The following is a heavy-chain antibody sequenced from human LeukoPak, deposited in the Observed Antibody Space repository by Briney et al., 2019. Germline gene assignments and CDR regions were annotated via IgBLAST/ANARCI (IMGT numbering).Heavy chain of an antibody. V-gene: IGHV1-46*01. Sequence: ASVKVSCKASGYTFTGYYMHWVRQAPGQGLEWMGIINPSGGSTSYAQKFQGRVTMTRDTSTSTVYMELSSLRSEDTAVYYCAREQNATEGFDYWGQGTLVTVSS. CDR1: GYTFTGYY. D-gene: IGHD4-17*01. CDR2: INPSGGST. CDR3: AREQNATEGFDY. J-gene: IGHJ4*02.